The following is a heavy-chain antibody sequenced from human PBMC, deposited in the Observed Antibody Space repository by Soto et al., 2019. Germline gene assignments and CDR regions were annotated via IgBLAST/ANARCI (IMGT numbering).Heavy chain of an antibody. Sequence: QVQLQESGPGLVKPSQTLSLTCTVSGGSISSGGYYWSWIRQLPGKGLEWIGYIYYIGSTNYNPSLESRVTISVDTSKNQFSLKLSSVTAADTAVYYCARDDSSGYYADVWGQGTTVTVSS. J-gene: IGHJ6*02. CDR3: ARDDSSGYYADV. CDR1: GGSISSGGYY. D-gene: IGHD3-22*01. CDR2: IYYIGST. V-gene: IGHV4-31*03.